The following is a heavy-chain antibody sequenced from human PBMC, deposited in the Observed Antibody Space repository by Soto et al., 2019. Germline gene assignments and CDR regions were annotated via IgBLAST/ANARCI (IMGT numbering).Heavy chain of an antibody. CDR1: GGSFSGYY. Sequence: SETLSLTCAVYGGSFSGYYWSWIRQPPGKGLEWIGEINHSGSTNYNPSLKSRVTISVDTSKNQFSLKLSSVTAADTAVYYCARGPWPGVVVPAAAGIDYWGQGTLVTVSS. J-gene: IGHJ4*02. CDR3: ARGPWPGVVVPAAAGIDY. D-gene: IGHD2-2*01. CDR2: INHSGST. V-gene: IGHV4-34*01.